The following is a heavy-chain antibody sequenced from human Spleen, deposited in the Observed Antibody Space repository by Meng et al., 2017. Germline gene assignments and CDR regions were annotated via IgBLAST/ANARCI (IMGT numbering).Heavy chain of an antibody. CDR3: ARDEDISAAGKLFGDY. CDR1: GYTFTDYY. V-gene: IGHV1-2*06. J-gene: IGHJ4*02. D-gene: IGHD6-25*01. Sequence: QGQLVQSGAKVRKPGASVKVSCKPSGYTFTDYYIHWVRQAPGQGLEWMGRIDPKNGDTHYAQKFQARVTMTGDTSISTAYMELSGLRSDDTAMYYCARDEDISAAGKLFGDYWGQGTLVTVSS. CDR2: IDPKNGDT.